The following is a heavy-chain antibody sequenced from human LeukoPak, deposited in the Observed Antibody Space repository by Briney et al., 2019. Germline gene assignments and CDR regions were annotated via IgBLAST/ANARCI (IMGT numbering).Heavy chain of an antibody. V-gene: IGHV3-33*01. Sequence: PGGSLRLSCAASGFTFSSYGMHWVRQAPGKGLEWVAVIWYDGSNKYYADSVKGRFTISRDNSKNTLYLQMNSLRAEETAVYYCARDGSSWYLDYWGQGTLVTVSS. CDR2: IWYDGSNK. J-gene: IGHJ4*02. CDR1: GFTFSSYG. CDR3: ARDGSSWYLDY. D-gene: IGHD6-13*01.